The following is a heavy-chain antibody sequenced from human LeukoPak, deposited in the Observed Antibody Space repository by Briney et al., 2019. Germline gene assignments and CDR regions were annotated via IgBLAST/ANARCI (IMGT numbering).Heavy chain of an antibody. CDR1: GYTFNSYG. CDR2: ISAYNGNT. CDR3: AREAAAAGTALYCYYYGMDD. Sequence: ASVKVSCKGSGYTFNSYGISWVRQAPAQGLEWMVCISAYNGNTNYAQKLQGRVTMTTDTSTSTAYTELRSLRSDGTAVYDCAREAAAAGTALYCYYYGMDDWGQGTTVTVSS. J-gene: IGHJ6*02. D-gene: IGHD6-13*01. V-gene: IGHV1-18*01.